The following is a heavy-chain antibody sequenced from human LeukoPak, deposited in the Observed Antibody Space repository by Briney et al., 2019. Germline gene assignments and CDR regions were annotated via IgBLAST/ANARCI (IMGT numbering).Heavy chain of an antibody. CDR1: GYTFTTYG. CDR3: ASHADEELVGFAFDI. V-gene: IGHV1-18*01. Sequence: ASVKVSCKASGYTFTTYGISWGRQAPGHGLEGMGWISAYNGNTNYAQKLQGRVTMTTDTSTSTAYMELRSLRSDDTAVYYCASHADEELVGFAFDIWGQGTMVTVSS. D-gene: IGHD1-26*01. CDR2: ISAYNGNT. J-gene: IGHJ3*02.